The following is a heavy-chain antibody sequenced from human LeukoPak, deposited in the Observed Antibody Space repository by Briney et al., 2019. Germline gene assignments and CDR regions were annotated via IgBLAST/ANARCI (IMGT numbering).Heavy chain of an antibody. V-gene: IGHV1-2*02. D-gene: IGHD2-2*02. CDR3: ARGRIPVYCSSTSCYRGAFDI. CDR1: GYTFTGYY. Sequence: ASVKVSCKASGYTFTGYYMHWVRQAPGQGLEWMGWINPNSGGTNYAQKFQGRVTMTRDTSISTAYMELSRLRSDDTAVYYCARGRIPVYCSSTSCYRGAFDIWGQGTMVTVSS. CDR2: INPNSGGT. J-gene: IGHJ3*02.